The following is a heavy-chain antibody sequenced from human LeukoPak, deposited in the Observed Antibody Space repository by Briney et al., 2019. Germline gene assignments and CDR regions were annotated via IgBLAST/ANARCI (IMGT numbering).Heavy chain of an antibody. CDR2: FDPEDGET. J-gene: IGHJ4*02. CDR3: ATDLAAAGTGVDY. Sequence: ASVKVSCKVSGYTLTQLSMHWVRQAPGKGREWRGGFDPEDGETIYAQKFQGRVTMTEDTSTDTAYMELSSLRSEDTAVYYCATDLAAAGTGVDYWGQGTLVTVSS. CDR1: GYTLTQLS. V-gene: IGHV1-24*01. D-gene: IGHD6-13*01.